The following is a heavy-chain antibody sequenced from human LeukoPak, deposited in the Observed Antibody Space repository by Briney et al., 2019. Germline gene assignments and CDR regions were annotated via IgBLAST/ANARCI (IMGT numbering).Heavy chain of an antibody. CDR1: GFTFSSYA. CDR3: AKEGDIVVVVAATRFDY. D-gene: IGHD2-15*01. V-gene: IGHV3-23*01. CDR2: IGGSGGST. J-gene: IGHJ4*02. Sequence: PGGSLRLSCAASGFTFSSYAMSWVRQAPGKGLEWVSAIGGSGGSTYYADSVKGRFTISRDNSKNTLYLQMNSLRAEDTAVYYCAKEGDIVVVVAATRFDYWGQGTLVTVSS.